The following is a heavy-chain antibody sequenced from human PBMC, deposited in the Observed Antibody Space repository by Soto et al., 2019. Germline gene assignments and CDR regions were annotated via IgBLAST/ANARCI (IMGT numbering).Heavy chain of an antibody. J-gene: IGHJ5*02. V-gene: IGHV1-3*01. CDR1: GYTFTRYT. CDR3: ARGIATGQLDP. CDR2: INPDNGNT. D-gene: IGHD2-15*01. Sequence: ASVKVSCKASGYTFTRYTMNWVRQAPGQRLEWMGWINPDNGNTKSSQKFQDRVIITRDTSASTAYMDLSSLRSEDTAVYYCARGIATGQLDPWGQGTLVTVPQ.